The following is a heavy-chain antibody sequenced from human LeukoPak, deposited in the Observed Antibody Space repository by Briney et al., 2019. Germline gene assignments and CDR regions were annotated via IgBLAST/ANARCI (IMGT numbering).Heavy chain of an antibody. CDR3: ARDPGGGGSCFDY. Sequence: GGSLRLSCAASGFTFSSYAMHWVRQAPGKGLEWVAVISYDGSNKYYADSVKGRFTISRDNSKNTLYLQMNSLRAKDTAVYYCARDPGGGGSCFDYWGQGTLVTVSS. V-gene: IGHV3-30*04. CDR1: GFTFSSYA. J-gene: IGHJ4*02. D-gene: IGHD2-15*01. CDR2: ISYDGSNK.